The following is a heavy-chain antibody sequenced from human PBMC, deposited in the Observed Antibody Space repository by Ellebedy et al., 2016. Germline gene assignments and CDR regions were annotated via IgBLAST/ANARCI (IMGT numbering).Heavy chain of an antibody. Sequence: GESLKISXAASGFTFSSYGMHWVRQAPGKGLEWVAVISYDGSNKYYADSVKGRFTISRDNSKNTLYLQMNSLRAEDTAVYYCASPFLTGYYTYYYYGMDVWGQGTTVTVSS. CDR2: ISYDGSNK. V-gene: IGHV3-30*03. J-gene: IGHJ6*02. CDR1: GFTFSSYG. D-gene: IGHD3-9*01. CDR3: ASPFLTGYYTYYYYGMDV.